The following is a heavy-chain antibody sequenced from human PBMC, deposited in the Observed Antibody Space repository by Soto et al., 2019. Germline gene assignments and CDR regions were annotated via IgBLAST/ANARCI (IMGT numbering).Heavy chain of an antibody. CDR2: IYYSGST. Sequence: SETLSLTCTVSGGSISSYYWSWIRQPPGKGLEWIGYIYYSGSTNYNPSLKSRVTISVDTSKNQFSLKLSSVTAADTAVYYCGRVAVKFCSGGSCYSVSSDAFDIWGQGTMVTVSS. CDR3: GRVAVKFCSGGSCYSVSSDAFDI. D-gene: IGHD2-15*01. CDR1: GGSISSYY. V-gene: IGHV4-59*01. J-gene: IGHJ3*02.